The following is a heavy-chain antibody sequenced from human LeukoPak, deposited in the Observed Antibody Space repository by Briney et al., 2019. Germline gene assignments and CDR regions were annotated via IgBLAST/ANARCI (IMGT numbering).Heavy chain of an antibody. CDR1: GFSFTTYG. CDR2: ISYDGRNQ. CDR3: AKGAYQGPYYYYGMDV. V-gene: IGHV3-30*18. Sequence: GGSLRLSCAASGFSFTTYGMHWVRQAPLKGLEWLAAISYDGRNQNYADSVKGRFTIFRDNSQNTLYLQMNSLRAEDTAVYYCAKGAYQGPYYYYGMDVWGQGTTVTVSS. J-gene: IGHJ6*02.